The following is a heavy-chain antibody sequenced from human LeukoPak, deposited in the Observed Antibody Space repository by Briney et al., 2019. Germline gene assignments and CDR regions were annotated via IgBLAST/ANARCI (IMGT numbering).Heavy chain of an antibody. Sequence: GESLKIFCKGSGFSFTSYWFGWVRQMPGKGLEWMGLIYPADSDTRYSPSFQGQVTISADRSNSTAYLQWSSLKASDTAMYYCARFWTGYSDYWGQGTLVTVSS. CDR3: ARFWTGYSDY. D-gene: IGHD3/OR15-3a*01. J-gene: IGHJ4*02. V-gene: IGHV5-51*01. CDR2: IYPADSDT. CDR1: GFSFTSYW.